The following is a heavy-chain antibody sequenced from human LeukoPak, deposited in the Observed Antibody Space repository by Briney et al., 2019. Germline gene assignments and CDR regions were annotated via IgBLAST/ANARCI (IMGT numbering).Heavy chain of an antibody. CDR3: ASLYSSGSYGMDV. CDR2: IYHSGST. Sequence: SETLSLTCAVSGGSIRSSNWWSWVRQPPGKGLEWIGEIYHSGSTNYNPSLMSRVTISVDKSKNQFSLKLSSVTAADTAVYYCASLYSSGSYGMDVWGKGTTVTVSS. D-gene: IGHD6-25*01. CDR1: GGSIRSSNW. J-gene: IGHJ6*04. V-gene: IGHV4-4*02.